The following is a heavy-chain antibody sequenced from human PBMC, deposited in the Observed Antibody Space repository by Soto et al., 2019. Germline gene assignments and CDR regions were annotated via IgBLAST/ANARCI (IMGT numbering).Heavy chain of an antibody. CDR1: GFTFSSYA. Sequence: GGSLRLSCAASGFTFSSYAMHWVRQAPGKGLEWVAGISSDGSNQYYRDSVKGRFTISRDNSKNTLSLQMNSLISEDMAVYYCVRGGDGYNPPFGYWGQGTLVTVSS. D-gene: IGHD5-12*01. CDR2: ISSDGSNQ. CDR3: VRGGDGYNPPFGY. V-gene: IGHV3-30-3*01. J-gene: IGHJ4*02.